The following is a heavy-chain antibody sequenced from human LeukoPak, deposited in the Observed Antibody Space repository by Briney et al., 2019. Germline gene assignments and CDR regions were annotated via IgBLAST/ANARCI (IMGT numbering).Heavy chain of an antibody. CDR1: GYTFTSYG. Sequence: ASVKVSCKASGYTFTSYGISWVRQAPGQGLEWMGWISAYNGNTNYAQKLQGRVTMTTDTSTSTAYMELRSLRSDDTAVYYCARDYRFGGVIVIFDYWGQGTLVTASS. D-gene: IGHD3-16*02. CDR2: ISAYNGNT. CDR3: ARDYRFGGVIVIFDY. V-gene: IGHV1-18*01. J-gene: IGHJ4*02.